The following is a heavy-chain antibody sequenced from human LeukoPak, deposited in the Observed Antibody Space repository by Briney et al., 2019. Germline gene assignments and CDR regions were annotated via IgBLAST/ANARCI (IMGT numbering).Heavy chain of an antibody. CDR2: INHSGST. Sequence: SETLSLTCAVYGGSFSGYYWSWIRQPPGKGLEWIGEINHSGSTNYNPSLKSRVTISVDTSKNQSSLKLSSVTAADTAVYYCARGTRRRLQLNYYYYYMDVWGKGTTVTVSS. J-gene: IGHJ6*03. CDR1: GGSFSGYY. D-gene: IGHD5-24*01. V-gene: IGHV4-34*01. CDR3: ARGTRRRLQLNYYYYYMDV.